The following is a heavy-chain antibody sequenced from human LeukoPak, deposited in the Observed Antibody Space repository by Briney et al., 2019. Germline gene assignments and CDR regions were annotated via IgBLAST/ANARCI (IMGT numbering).Heavy chain of an antibody. V-gene: IGHV3-30*02. CDR3: AKDRSVFNWFDP. J-gene: IGHJ5*02. CDR1: GFTFSSYG. CDR2: IRYDGSNK. Sequence: PGGSLRLSCAASGFTFSSYGMYWVRQAPGKGLEWVAFIRYDGSNKYYADSVKGRFTISRDNSKNTLYLQMNSLRAEDTAVYYCAKDRSVFNWFDPWGQGTLVTVSS.